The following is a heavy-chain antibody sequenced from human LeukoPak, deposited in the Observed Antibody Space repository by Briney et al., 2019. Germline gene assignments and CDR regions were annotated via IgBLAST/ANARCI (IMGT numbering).Heavy chain of an antibody. CDR1: GGSISSYY. CDR3: ARHVYYYGSGSYSDAFDI. CDR2: INHSGST. J-gene: IGHJ3*02. Sequence: PSETLSLTCTVSGGSISSYYWSWIRQPPGKGLEWIGEINHSGSTNYNPSLKSRVTISVDTSRNQFSLKLSSVTAADTAVYYCARHVYYYGSGSYSDAFDIWGQGTMVTVSS. D-gene: IGHD3-10*01. V-gene: IGHV4-34*01.